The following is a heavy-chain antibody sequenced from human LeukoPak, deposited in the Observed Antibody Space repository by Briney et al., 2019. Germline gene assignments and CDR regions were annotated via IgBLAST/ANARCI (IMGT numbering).Heavy chain of an antibody. D-gene: IGHD3-22*01. V-gene: IGHV3-23*01. CDR1: GFTFSSYA. J-gene: IGHJ4*02. CDR2: ISGSGGST. Sequence: GGSLRLSCAASGFTFSSYAMSWVRQAPGKGLEWVSAISGSGGSTYYADSVKGRFTISRDDSKNTLYLQMNSLRVEDTAFYYCTRADGSGYYYYYWGQGTLVTVSS. CDR3: TRADGSGYYYYY.